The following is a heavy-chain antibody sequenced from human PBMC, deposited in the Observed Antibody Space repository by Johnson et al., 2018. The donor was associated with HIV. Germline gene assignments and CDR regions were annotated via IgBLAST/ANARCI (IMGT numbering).Heavy chain of an antibody. V-gene: IGHV3-30-3*01. Sequence: QVQLVESGGGVVQPGRSLRLSCAASGFTFSNYAMHWVRQAPGKGLEWVAVISSDVSNKYYADSVKGRFTISRDNSKNTLYLQMNSLRPEDTAAYYCATIAAHGAAFDIWGQGTMVTVSS. CDR2: ISSDVSNK. CDR3: ATIAAHGAAFDI. CDR1: GFTFSNYA. J-gene: IGHJ3*02. D-gene: IGHD6-25*01.